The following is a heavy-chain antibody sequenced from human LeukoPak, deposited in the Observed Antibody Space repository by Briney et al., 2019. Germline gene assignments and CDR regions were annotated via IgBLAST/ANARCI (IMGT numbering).Heavy chain of an antibody. CDR1: GFIFDDYA. CDR2: INWNSGTI. V-gene: IGHV3-9*03. CDR3: ARDRFRYCSGAYCSHFEF. J-gene: IGHJ4*02. Sequence: PGGSLRLXCAASGFIFDDYAMHWVRQAPGKGLEWVSGINWNSGTIGYADSVKGRFTISRDNAKNSLYLQMNSLRADDMAFYYCARDRFRYCSGAYCSHFEFWGQGTLVSVSS. D-gene: IGHD2-15*01.